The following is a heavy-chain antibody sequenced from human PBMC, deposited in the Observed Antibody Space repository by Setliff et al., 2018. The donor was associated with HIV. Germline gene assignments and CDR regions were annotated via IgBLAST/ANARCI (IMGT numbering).Heavy chain of an antibody. CDR1: GFTFSSYS. D-gene: IGHD2-21*01. CDR2: ISSSGRTI. J-gene: IGHJ3*02. Sequence: PGGSLRLSCAASGFTFSSYSMNWVRQAPGKGLEWISSISSSGRTIKYADSVKGRFTISRDNAKRSLYLQMDRLTTADTGLYYCAKLLGNGGNSDPFDIWGQGTSVTVSS. V-gene: IGHV3-48*04. CDR3: AKLLGNGGNSDPFDI.